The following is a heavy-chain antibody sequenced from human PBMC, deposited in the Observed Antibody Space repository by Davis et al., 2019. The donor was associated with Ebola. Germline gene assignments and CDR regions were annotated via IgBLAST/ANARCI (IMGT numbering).Heavy chain of an antibody. CDR3: ARLSPSDY. Sequence: SCTVSGGSISSIAYYWPWIRQHPGKGLEWIGYIYDSGGTKYNPSLKRRVTISLDKSKNQFSLNLTSVSAAATAVYYCARLSPSDYWGQGTLVTVSS. CDR1: GGSISSIAYY. V-gene: IGHV4-31*02. CDR2: IYDSGGT. J-gene: IGHJ4*02.